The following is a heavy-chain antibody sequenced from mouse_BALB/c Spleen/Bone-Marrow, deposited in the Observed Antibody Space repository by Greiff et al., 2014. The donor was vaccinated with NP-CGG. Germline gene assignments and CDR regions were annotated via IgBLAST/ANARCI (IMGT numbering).Heavy chain of an antibody. CDR1: GYTFTDTW. Sequence: QVQLQQSGPELAKPGASVKMSCKASGYTFTDTWIHWIKQRPGQGLEWIGYINPSTGYAEYNQYFKDKASLTVDKSASTAYMHLSSLTCEDSAVYYCARDYWGQGTTLTVSS. CDR2: INPSTGYA. V-gene: IGHV1-7*01. CDR3: ARDY. J-gene: IGHJ2*01.